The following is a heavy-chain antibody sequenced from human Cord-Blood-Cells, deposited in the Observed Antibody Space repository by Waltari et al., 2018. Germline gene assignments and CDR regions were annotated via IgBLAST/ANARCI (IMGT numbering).Heavy chain of an antibody. Sequence: QVQLQQWGAGLLKPSETLSLTCAVYGGSFSGYYWRWIRQPPGKGLEGIGEINHNGSTNHTPSLKSRVTISVDTSKNHFSLKLSSVTAADTAVYYCARGNCSGGSCSNWFDPWGQGTLVTVSS. D-gene: IGHD2-15*01. CDR3: ARGNCSGGSCSNWFDP. CDR1: GGSFSGYY. CDR2: INHNGST. J-gene: IGHJ5*02. V-gene: IGHV4-34*01.